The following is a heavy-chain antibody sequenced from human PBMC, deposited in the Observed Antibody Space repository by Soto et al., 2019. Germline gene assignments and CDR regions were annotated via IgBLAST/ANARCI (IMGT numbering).Heavy chain of an antibody. V-gene: IGHV3-13*04. J-gene: IGHJ4*02. CDR1: GFTFSSYD. CDR3: VRGGITMVRGVTDPHWEY. D-gene: IGHD3-10*01. Sequence: EVQLVESGGGLVQPGGSLRLSCAASGFTFSSYDMHWVRQATGKGLEWVSGISTAGDTFYAGSVKGRFTISRENAKNDLYLQMNSLRAGDTAVYYCVRGGITMVRGVTDPHWEYWRQGTLVNVSS. CDR2: ISTAGDT.